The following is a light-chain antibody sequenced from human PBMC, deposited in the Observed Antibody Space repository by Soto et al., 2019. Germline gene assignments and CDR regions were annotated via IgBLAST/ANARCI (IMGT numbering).Light chain of an antibody. CDR2: AAS. V-gene: IGKV1-12*01. J-gene: IGKJ5*01. Sequence: DIQMTQSPSTLSASVGDRVTITCRSSQSISGYLAWYQQKPGKAPNLLIYAASHLQSGVPSRFSGSGSGTDFTLAINNLQPEDFGTYYCQQASSFPLTFGQGTRLEIK. CDR1: QSISGY. CDR3: QQASSFPLT.